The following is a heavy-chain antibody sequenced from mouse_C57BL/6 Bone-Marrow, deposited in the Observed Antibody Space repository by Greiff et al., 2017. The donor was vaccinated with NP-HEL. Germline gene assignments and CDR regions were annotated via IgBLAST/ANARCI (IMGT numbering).Heavy chain of an antibody. CDR3: ARKLPVDY. Sequence: QVQLQQPGAELVKPGASVKLSCKASGYTFTSYWMQWVKQRPGQGLEWIGEIDPSDSYTNYNQKFKGKATLTVDPSSSTAYMQLSSLTSEDSAVYYCARKLPVDYWGQGTSVTVSS. CDR2: IDPSDSYT. J-gene: IGHJ4*01. CDR1: GYTFTSYW. V-gene: IGHV1-50*01.